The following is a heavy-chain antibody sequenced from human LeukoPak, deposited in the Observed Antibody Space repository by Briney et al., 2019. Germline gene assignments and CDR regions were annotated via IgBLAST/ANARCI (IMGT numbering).Heavy chain of an antibody. D-gene: IGHD3-3*01. V-gene: IGHV3-48*04. CDR3: AGVFRPSLTVFIIRGAFDI. CDR2: ISGRSDTI. J-gene: IGHJ3*02. CDR1: PLIFSSYS. Sequence: GGSLRLSCAGSPLIFSSYSMTWVRQAPGKRLEWVSYISGRSDTIYYADSVKGRFTISRDNDKNSLYLQMNCLRVEDTAVYYCAGVFRPSLTVFIIRGAFDIWGQGTMVTVSS.